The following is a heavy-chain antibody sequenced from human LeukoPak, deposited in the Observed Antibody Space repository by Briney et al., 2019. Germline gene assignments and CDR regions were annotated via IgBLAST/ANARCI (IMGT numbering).Heavy chain of an antibody. CDR1: GYTFTRYG. CDR2: ISPYTGNT. V-gene: IGHV1-18*01. Sequence: GASVKVSCKASGYTFTRYGITWVRQAPGQGLEWMGWISPYTGNTNYAQKLQGRVTMTTDTSTSTAYMELRSLRSDDTAVYYCTREDDYVWGSYRYTVLDYWGQGTLLTVSS. CDR3: TREDDYVWGSYRYTVLDY. D-gene: IGHD3-16*02. J-gene: IGHJ4*02.